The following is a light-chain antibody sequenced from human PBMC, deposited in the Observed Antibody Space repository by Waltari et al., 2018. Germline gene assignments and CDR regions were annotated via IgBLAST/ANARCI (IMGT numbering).Light chain of an antibody. CDR3: QQYENWPYT. J-gene: IGKJ2*01. Sequence: EIVMTQSPATLSVSPGDRASLSCRASQSVRSDLVWYQQKPGQSPRLLVFGSSTRATGLPARFSGSGSGTEFTRTISSLQSEDFAVYYCQQYENWPYTFGQGTKLEIK. CDR2: GSS. V-gene: IGKV3-15*01. CDR1: QSVRSD.